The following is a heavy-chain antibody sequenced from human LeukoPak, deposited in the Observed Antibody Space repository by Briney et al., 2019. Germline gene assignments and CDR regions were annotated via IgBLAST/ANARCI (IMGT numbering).Heavy chain of an antibody. V-gene: IGHV3-23*01. J-gene: IGHJ4*02. Sequence: GGSLRLSCAASGFTFSSFAMSWVRQAPGEGLEWVSAISDSGAYRFYADSVKGRFTISRDNSKNTLYLQMNSLRAEDTAVYYCARGVRGIYDSSGYYLDYWGQGTLVTVSS. D-gene: IGHD3-22*01. CDR2: ISDSGAYR. CDR1: GFTFSSFA. CDR3: ARGVRGIYDSSGYYLDY.